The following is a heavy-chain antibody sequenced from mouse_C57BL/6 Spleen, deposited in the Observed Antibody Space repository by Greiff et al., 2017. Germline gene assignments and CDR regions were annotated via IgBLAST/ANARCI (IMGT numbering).Heavy chain of an antibody. D-gene: IGHD4-1*01. CDR2: INPNYGTT. CDR1: GYSFTDYN. J-gene: IGHJ1*03. Sequence: EVQLQESGPELVKPGASVKISCKASGYSFTDYNMNWVKQSNGKSLEWIGVINPNYGTTSYNQKFKGKATLTVDQSSSTAYMQLNSLTSEDSAVYYCASLFLTGTGWYFDVWGTGTTVTVSS. V-gene: IGHV1-39*01. CDR3: ASLFLTGTGWYFDV.